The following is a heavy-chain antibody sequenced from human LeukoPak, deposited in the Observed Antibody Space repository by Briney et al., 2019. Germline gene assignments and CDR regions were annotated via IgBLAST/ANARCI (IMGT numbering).Heavy chain of an antibody. CDR3: ARVALLLYFDY. V-gene: IGHV3-30*03. Sequence: PGGSLRLSCAASGFIFSNYAIHWVRQAPGKGLEWVAAVSYDGNLQHYADAVKGRFTVSRDNSKNSLYLQMNSLRAEDTAVYYCARVALLLYFDYWGQGTLVTVSS. J-gene: IGHJ4*02. CDR2: VSYDGNLQ. D-gene: IGHD2-15*01. CDR1: GFIFSNYA.